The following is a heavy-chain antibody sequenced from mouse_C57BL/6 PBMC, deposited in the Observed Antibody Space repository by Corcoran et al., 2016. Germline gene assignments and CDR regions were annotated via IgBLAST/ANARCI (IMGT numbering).Heavy chain of an antibody. V-gene: IGHV1-26*01. CDR1: GYTFTDYY. Sequence: EVQLQQTGPELVKPGASVKISCKASGYTFTDYYMNWVKQSHGKSLEWIGDLNPNNGGTSYNQKFKGKATLTVDKSYSTTYMELRSLTSEDSAVYYCAKGCEYDVRGDYWSQGTTLTVSS. D-gene: IGHD2-4*01. CDR2: LNPNNGGT. CDR3: AKGCEYDVRGDY. J-gene: IGHJ2*01.